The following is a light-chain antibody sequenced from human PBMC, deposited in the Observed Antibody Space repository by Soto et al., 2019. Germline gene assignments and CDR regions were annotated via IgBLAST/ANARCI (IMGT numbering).Light chain of an antibody. J-gene: IGKJ1*01. CDR2: GAS. CDR1: QGVTSSY. Sequence: EIVLTQSPGTLSLSPGDRATLSCRASQGVTSSYLAWYQHKPGQAPRLRIYGASSRATGIPDRFSGSGSGKDFTLTISRLEPEDFALYYCQQYGSSPLTFGQGTKVDIK. CDR3: QQYGSSPLT. V-gene: IGKV3-20*01.